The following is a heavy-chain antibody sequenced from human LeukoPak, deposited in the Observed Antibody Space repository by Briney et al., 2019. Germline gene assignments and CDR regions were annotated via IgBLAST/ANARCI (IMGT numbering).Heavy chain of an antibody. CDR2: IYSGAST. Sequence: PGGSLRLSCAASGFTVSSNYMSWVRQAPGKGLVWVSVIYSGASTYYADSVKGRFTISRDNSKNTLSLQMNSLRAEDTAVYYCARDRVDTAVVIPFDYWGQGTLVTVSS. J-gene: IGHJ4*02. V-gene: IGHV3-66*01. CDR1: GFTVSSNY. CDR3: ARDRVDTAVVIPFDY. D-gene: IGHD5-18*01.